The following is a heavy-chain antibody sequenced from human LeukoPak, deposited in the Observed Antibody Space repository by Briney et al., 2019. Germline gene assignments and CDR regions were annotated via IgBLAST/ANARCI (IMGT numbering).Heavy chain of an antibody. CDR3: AREDNYGYGNWFDP. CDR1: GGSISSSTYY. J-gene: IGHJ5*02. D-gene: IGHD3-10*01. V-gene: IGHV4-39*07. CDR2: IYYSGST. Sequence: SETLSLTCTVSGGSISSSTYYWGWIRQPPGMGLEWIGSIYYSGSTYYNPSLKSRVTISVDTSKNQFSLKLSSVTAADTAVYYCAREDNYGYGNWFDPWGQGTLVTVSS.